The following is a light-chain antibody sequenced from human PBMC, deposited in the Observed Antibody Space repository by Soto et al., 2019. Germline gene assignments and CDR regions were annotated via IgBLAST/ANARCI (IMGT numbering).Light chain of an antibody. J-gene: IGLJ1*01. CDR3: TSYTNSIIPHYV. CDR2: EVS. CDR1: SSDVGGYNY. V-gene: IGLV2-14*01. Sequence: QSALTQPASVSGSPGQSIIISCTGTSSDVGGYNYVSWYQQHPGKAPKLMIYEVSNRPSGVSNRFSGSKSGNTASLTISGLQAEDEADYYCTSYTNSIIPHYVFGTGTKVTVL.